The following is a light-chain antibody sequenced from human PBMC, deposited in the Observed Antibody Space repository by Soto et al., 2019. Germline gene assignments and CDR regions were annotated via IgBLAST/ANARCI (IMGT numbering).Light chain of an antibody. CDR2: WAS. CDR3: QRYGSSPPHT. J-gene: IGKJ2*01. V-gene: IGKV4-1*01. CDR1: QSILYSSNNKNY. Sequence: DIVMTQSPDSLAVSLGERATINCKSSQSILYSSNNKNYLTWYQQKPGQPPKLLIYWASTRESGVPDRFSGSGSGTDFTLTISRLESEDFAVYYCQRYGSSPPHTFGQGTKVDIK.